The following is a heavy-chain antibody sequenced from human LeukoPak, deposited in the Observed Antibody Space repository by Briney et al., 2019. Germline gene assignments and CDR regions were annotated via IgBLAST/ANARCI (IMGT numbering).Heavy chain of an antibody. D-gene: IGHD5-18*01. CDR2: IPYDGSNN. J-gene: IGHJ4*02. Sequence: GRSLRLSCAASGFTFSAYGMHWVRQAPGKGLEWVSVIPYDGSNNYYADSVKGRFTISRDNSKNTLYLQMNSLRAEDTAVYYCAKEKLTVYTYGNFDSWGQGTLVIVSA. CDR3: AKEKLTVYTYGNFDS. V-gene: IGHV3-30*18. CDR1: GFTFSAYG.